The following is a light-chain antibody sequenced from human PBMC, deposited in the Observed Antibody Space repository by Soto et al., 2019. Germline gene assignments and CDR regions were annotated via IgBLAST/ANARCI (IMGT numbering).Light chain of an antibody. CDR2: HAS. V-gene: IGKV1-5*01. Sequence: DIQMTQSPSTLSASIVYTVTVACRASQGISNWLAWYQQKPGKAPKLLIFHASSLESGVPSRFSGSGSGTEFTLTISSLQSDDFATYYCQQYSSYPTFGQGTKVDIK. J-gene: IGKJ1*01. CDR3: QQYSSYPT. CDR1: QGISNW.